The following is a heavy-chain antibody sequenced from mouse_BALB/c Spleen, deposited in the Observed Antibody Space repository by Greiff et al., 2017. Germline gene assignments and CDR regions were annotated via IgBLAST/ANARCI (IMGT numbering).Heavy chain of an antibody. CDR1: GDSITSGY. CDR2: ISYSGST. D-gene: IGHD2-4*01. J-gene: IGHJ3*01. Sequence: EVMLVESGPSLVKPSQTLSLTCSVTGDSITSGYWNWIRKFPGNKLEYMGYISYSGSTYYNPSLKSRISITRDTSKNQYYLQLNSVTTEDTATYYCARSLYYDYDVFAYWGQGTLVTVSA. CDR3: ARSLYYDYDVFAY. V-gene: IGHV3-8*02.